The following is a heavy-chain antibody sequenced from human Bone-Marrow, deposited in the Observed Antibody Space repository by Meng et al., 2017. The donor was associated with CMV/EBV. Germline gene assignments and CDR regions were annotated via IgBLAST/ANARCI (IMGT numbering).Heavy chain of an antibody. D-gene: IGHD3-3*01. J-gene: IGHJ4*02. CDR1: GYTFTSYD. V-gene: IGHV1-8*01. CDR3: ARAPFYYDFWSGYFFDY. CDR2: MNPNSGNT. Sequence: ASVKVSCKATGYTFTSYDINWVRQATGQGLEWMGWMNPNSGNTGYAQKFQGRVTMTRKSSIRTAYMELSSLRSEDTAVYYCARAPFYYDFWSGYFFDYWGQGTLVTVSS.